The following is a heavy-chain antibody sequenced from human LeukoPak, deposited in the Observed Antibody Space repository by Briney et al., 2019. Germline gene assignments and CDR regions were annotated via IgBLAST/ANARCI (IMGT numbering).Heavy chain of an antibody. CDR1: GFTFSSYG. CDR2: ISGSGGST. CDR3: AELGITMIGGV. D-gene: IGHD3-10*02. J-gene: IGHJ6*04. Sequence: GGTLRLSCAASGFTFSSYGMSWVRQAPGKGLEWVSAISGSGGSTYYADSVKGRFTISRDNSKSTLYLQMNSLRAEDTAVYYCAELGITMIGGVWGKGTTVTISS. V-gene: IGHV3-23*01.